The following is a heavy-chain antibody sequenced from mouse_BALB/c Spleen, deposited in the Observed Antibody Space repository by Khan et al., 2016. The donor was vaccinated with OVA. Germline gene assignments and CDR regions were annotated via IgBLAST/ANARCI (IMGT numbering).Heavy chain of an antibody. D-gene: IGHD4-1*01. V-gene: IGHV3-2*02. CDR3: ASELGRYYAMDY. Sequence: EVQLQESGPGLVKPSQSLSLTCTVTDYSITRDYAWNWIRQFPGNKLEWMGYISNSGTTSYNPSLKSRISITRDPSKTQFFLQLNSVTTEDTATEYWASELGRYYAMDYWGQGTSVTVSS. CDR2: ISNSGTT. J-gene: IGHJ4*01. CDR1: DYSITRDYA.